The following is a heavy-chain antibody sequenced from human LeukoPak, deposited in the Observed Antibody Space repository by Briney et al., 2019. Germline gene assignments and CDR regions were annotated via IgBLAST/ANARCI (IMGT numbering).Heavy chain of an antibody. CDR2: ISASGGST. J-gene: IGHJ4*02. V-gene: IGHV3-23*01. CDR3: AKGYSSGWYCFDY. Sequence: GGSLRLSCAASGFTFSSYAMNWVRQAPGKGLEWVATISASGGSTYYADSVKGRFTISRDSSKNTLYLQMNSLRAEDTAVYYCAKGYSSGWYCFDYWGQGTLVTVSS. D-gene: IGHD6-19*01. CDR1: GFTFSSYA.